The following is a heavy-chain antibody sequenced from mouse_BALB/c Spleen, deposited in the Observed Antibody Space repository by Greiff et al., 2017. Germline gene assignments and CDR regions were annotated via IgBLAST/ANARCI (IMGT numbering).Heavy chain of an antibody. CDR2: IYPGSGNT. D-gene: IGHD2-10*01. CDR1: GYTFTDYY. Sequence: QVHVKQSGAELARPGASVKLSCKASGYTFTDYYINWVKQRTGQGLEWIGEIYPGSGNTYYNEKFKGKATLTADKSSSTAYMQLSSLTSEDSAVYFCARSYPRYFDVWGAGTTVTVSS. J-gene: IGHJ1*01. V-gene: IGHV1-77*01. CDR3: ARSYPRYFDV.